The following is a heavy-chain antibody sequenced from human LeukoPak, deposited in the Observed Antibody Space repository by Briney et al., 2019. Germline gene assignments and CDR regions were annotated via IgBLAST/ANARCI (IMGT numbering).Heavy chain of an antibody. CDR2: ISSSSGYT. J-gene: IGHJ4*02. CDR1: GFTFSDYY. CDR3: ARGYFSGSSTPFDY. D-gene: IGHD1-26*01. Sequence: GGSLRLSCAASGFTFSDYYMSWMRQAPGKGLEWISYISSSSGYTNYADSVKGRFTISRDNAKNSLYLQMNSLRAEDTAVYYCARGYFSGSSTPFDYWGQGTLVTVSS. V-gene: IGHV3-11*05.